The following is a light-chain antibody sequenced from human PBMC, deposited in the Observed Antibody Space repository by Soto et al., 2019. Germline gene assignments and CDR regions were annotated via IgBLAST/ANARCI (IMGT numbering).Light chain of an antibody. J-gene: IGKJ1*01. Sequence: EIVLTQSPGTLSLSPGERATLSCRASQSVINNYLAWYQQKAGQAPRLHIYDASTRATGIPDRFSGSGSGTDFTLTISRLEAEDFAVYYCQQYVTSSWTFGQGTKVDIK. CDR1: QSVINNY. CDR3: QQYVTSSWT. V-gene: IGKV3-20*01. CDR2: DAS.